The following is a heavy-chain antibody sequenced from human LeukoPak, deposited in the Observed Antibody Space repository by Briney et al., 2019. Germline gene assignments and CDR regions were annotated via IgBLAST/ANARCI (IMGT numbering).Heavy chain of an antibody. CDR1: GFTVSSDY. J-gene: IGHJ4*02. CDR2: IYSGGST. D-gene: IGHD1-26*01. Sequence: GGSLRLSCAASGFTVSSDYMSWVRQAPGKGLEWVSVIYSGGSTYYADSVKGRFTISGDNSKNTLYLQMNSLRAEDTAVYYCARHSGSTRAFDYWGQGTLVTVSS. V-gene: IGHV3-53*01. CDR3: ARHSGSTRAFDY.